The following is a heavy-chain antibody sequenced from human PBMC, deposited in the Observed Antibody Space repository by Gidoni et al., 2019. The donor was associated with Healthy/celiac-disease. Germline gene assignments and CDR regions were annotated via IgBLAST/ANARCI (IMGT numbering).Heavy chain of an antibody. V-gene: IGHV4-59*08. CDR2: IYDSGST. CDR1: GGSISSYY. Sequence: QVQLQESGPGLVKPSETLSLTCTVSGGSISSYYWSWIRQPPGKGLEWIGYIYDSGSTNYNPSLKSRVTISVDTSKNQFSLKLSSVTAADTAVYYCARHVPPLATVTSRNWFDPWGQGTLVTVSS. D-gene: IGHD4-17*01. CDR3: ARHVPPLATVTSRNWFDP. J-gene: IGHJ5*02.